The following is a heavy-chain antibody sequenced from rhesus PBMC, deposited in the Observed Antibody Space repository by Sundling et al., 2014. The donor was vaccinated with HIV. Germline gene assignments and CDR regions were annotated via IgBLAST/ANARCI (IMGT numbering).Heavy chain of an antibody. V-gene: IGHV4-65*02. J-gene: IGHJ4*01. CDR2: IYGDSAST. CDR1: GGSISSNNW. Sequence: QVQLQESGPGLVKPSETLSLTCAVSGGSISSNNWWNWIRQPPGKGLEWIASIYGDSASTYYNPSLKNRVTISKDTSKNQFSLKLTSVTAADTAVYFCARTFSGSWRIDSWGQGVLVTVSS. D-gene: IGHD6-25*01. CDR3: ARTFSGSWRIDS.